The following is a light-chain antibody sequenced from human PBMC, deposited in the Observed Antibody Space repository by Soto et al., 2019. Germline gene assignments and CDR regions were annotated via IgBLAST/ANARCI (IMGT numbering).Light chain of an antibody. CDR2: QVT. CDR1: SSDVGSYNF. J-gene: IGLJ1*01. V-gene: IGLV2-23*02. Sequence: QSALTQPASVSGSPGQSITISCTGTSSDVGSYNFVSWYQHHAGTAPKLIIYQVTNRPSGVSDRFSGSTSGSTASLTISGLQAEDEAEYYCCSYVGATTYVFGRGTKVTVL. CDR3: CSYVGATTYV.